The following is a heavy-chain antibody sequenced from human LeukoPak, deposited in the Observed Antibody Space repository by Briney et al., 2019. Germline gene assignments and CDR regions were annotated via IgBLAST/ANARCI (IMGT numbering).Heavy chain of an antibody. J-gene: IGHJ4*02. CDR2: INPNSGGT. CDR1: GYTFTGYY. CDR3: ARERVITMVRGPFDY. D-gene: IGHD3-10*01. V-gene: IGHV1-2*02. Sequence: ASVKVSCKASGYTFTGYYMHWVRQAPGQGLEWMGWINPNSGGTNYAQKFQGRVTMTRDTSISTAYMELSRLRSDDTAVYYCARERVITMVRGPFDYWGQGTLVTVSS.